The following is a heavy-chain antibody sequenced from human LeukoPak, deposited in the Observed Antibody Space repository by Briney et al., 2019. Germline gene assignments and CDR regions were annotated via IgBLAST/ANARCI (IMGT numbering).Heavy chain of an antibody. CDR1: GCTFTSYD. Sequence: ASVKVSCKASGCTFTSYDINWVRQATGQGLEWMGWMNPNSGNTGYAQKFQGRVTITADKSTSTAYMELSSLRSEDTAVYYCARQGDLYDSSGYYYFDYWGQGTLVTVSS. J-gene: IGHJ4*02. CDR2: MNPNSGNT. CDR3: ARQGDLYDSSGYYYFDY. D-gene: IGHD3-22*01. V-gene: IGHV1-8*01.